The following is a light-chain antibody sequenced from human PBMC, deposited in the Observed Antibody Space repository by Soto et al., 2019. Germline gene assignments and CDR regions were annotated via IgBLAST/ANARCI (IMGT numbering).Light chain of an antibody. CDR3: QQYGSSTET. Sequence: EIVLTQSPGTLSLSPGERATLSCRASQSVSSSYLAWYQQKPGQAPRLLIYGASSRATGIPDRFSGSGSGTDFTLTISRLEPEDFAVYYCQQYGSSTETFGQGPKVDI. J-gene: IGKJ1*01. CDR2: GAS. V-gene: IGKV3-20*01. CDR1: QSVSSSY.